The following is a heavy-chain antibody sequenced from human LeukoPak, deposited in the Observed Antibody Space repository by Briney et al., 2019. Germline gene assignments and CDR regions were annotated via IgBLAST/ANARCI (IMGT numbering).Heavy chain of an antibody. J-gene: IGHJ4*02. CDR3: ARMYYYDSSGYYLLDY. CDR2: IIPIFGTA. V-gene: IGHV1-69*05. Sequence: GPSVKVSCKASGGTFSSYAISWVRQAPGQGLDWMGGIIPIFGTANYAQKFQGRVTITTDESTSTAYMELSSLRSEDTAVYYCARMYYYDSSGYYLLDYWGQGTLVTVSS. D-gene: IGHD3-22*01. CDR1: GGTFSSYA.